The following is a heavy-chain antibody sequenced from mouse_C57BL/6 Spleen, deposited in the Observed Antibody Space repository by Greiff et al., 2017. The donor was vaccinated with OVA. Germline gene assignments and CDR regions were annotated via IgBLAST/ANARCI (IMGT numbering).Heavy chain of an antibody. Sequence: EVMLVESGGGLVKPGGSLKLSCAASGFTFSSYTMSWVRQTPEKRLEWVATISGGGGNTYYPDSGKGRFTISRDNAKNTLYLQMSSLRSEDTALYYCARHNYYGSSYPYAMDYWGQGTSVTVSS. V-gene: IGHV5-9*01. CDR3: ARHNYYGSSYPYAMDY. D-gene: IGHD1-1*01. CDR2: ISGGGGNT. J-gene: IGHJ4*01. CDR1: GFTFSSYT.